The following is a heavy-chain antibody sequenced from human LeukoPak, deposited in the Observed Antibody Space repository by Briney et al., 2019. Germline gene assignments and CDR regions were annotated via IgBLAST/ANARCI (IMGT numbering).Heavy chain of an antibody. CDR1: GDSIGSNY. CDR3: ARPSPEYYYGMDV. CDR2: IYYGGIT. V-gene: IGHV4-59*01. J-gene: IGHJ6*02. D-gene: IGHD1-14*01. Sequence: PSETLSLTCTVSGDSIGSNYWSWIRQPPGKGLEWIGYIYYGGITNYNPSLKSRVTISPDTSKNQFSLRLTSVTAAVTAIYYCARPSPEYYYGMDVWGQGTTVTVSS.